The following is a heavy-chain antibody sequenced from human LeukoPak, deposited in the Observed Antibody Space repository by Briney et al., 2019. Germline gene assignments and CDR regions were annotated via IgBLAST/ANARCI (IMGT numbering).Heavy chain of an antibody. D-gene: IGHD5-24*01. CDR2: IYYSGST. Sequence: PSETLSLTCTVSGGSISSYYWSWIRQPPGKGLEWIGYIYYSGSTNYNPSLKSRVTISVDTSKNQFSLKLSSVTAADTAVYYCASRRLQGGYFDYWGQGTLVTVSS. CDR3: ASRRLQGGYFDY. CDR1: GGSISSYY. V-gene: IGHV4-59*12. J-gene: IGHJ4*02.